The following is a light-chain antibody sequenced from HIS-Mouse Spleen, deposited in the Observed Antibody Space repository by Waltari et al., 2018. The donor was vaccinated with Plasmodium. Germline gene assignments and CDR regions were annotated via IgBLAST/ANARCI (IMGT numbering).Light chain of an antibody. V-gene: IGKV1-13*02. CDR2: DAS. Sequence: AIQLTQSPSSLSASVGDSVTITCRASQGISSALAWYQQKTGKAPKLLIYDASRLESGVPSRFSGSGSETDFTLTNSSLQPKDFATYFCQQFNRYPQGTFGQGTRLEIK. CDR1: QGISSA. CDR3: QQFNRYPQGT. J-gene: IGKJ5*01.